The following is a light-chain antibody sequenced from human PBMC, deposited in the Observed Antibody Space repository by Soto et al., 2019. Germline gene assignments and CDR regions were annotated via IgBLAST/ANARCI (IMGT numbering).Light chain of an antibody. CDR2: EVT. Sequence: QSALTQPPSASGSPGQSVTISCTGTSSDVGGYNFVSWYQQHPGKAPKLMIYEVTKRPSGVPDRFSGTKSGSTASLTVSGLLAEDEADYFCSSFAGTNQVLFGGGTKLTVL. CDR1: SSDVGGYNF. CDR3: SSFAGTNQVL. J-gene: IGLJ2*01. V-gene: IGLV2-8*01.